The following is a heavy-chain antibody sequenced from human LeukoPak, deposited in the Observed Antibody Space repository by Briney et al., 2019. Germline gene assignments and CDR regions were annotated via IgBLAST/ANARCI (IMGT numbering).Heavy chain of an antibody. D-gene: IGHD2-2*01. Sequence: PGGSLRLSCAASGFIFSNYGMHWVRQAPGKGLEWVAFIRYDGSNKYYVDSVKARFIISRDNSKNTLYLQMNSLRPEDTAVYYCAKIGYCSSASCLGDTFEIWGQGTMVTVSS. CDR1: GFIFSNYG. CDR2: IRYDGSNK. CDR3: AKIGYCSSASCLGDTFEI. V-gene: IGHV3-30*02. J-gene: IGHJ3*02.